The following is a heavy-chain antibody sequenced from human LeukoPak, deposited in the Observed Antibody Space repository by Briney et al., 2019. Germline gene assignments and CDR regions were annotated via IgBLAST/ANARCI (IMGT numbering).Heavy chain of an antibody. CDR2: ISSSGSTI. D-gene: IGHD3-10*01. CDR1: GFTFSSYE. J-gene: IGHJ5*02. V-gene: IGHV3-48*03. Sequence: PEGSLRLSCAASGFTFSSYEMNWVRQAPGKGLEWVSYISSSGSTIYYADSVKGRFTISRDNAKNSLYLQMNSLRAEDTAVYYCARDRPDYYGSGSYGGWFDPWGQGTLVTVSS. CDR3: ARDRPDYYGSGSYGGWFDP.